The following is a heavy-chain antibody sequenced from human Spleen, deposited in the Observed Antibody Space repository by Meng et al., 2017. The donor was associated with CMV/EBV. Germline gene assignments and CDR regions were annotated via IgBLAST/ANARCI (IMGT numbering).Heavy chain of an antibody. J-gene: IGHJ6*02. CDR2: IIPILGIA. CDR1: GGTFSSYA. V-gene: IGHV1-69*10. CDR3: AKTPYYDFWSGPDSGVDV. Sequence: SVKVSCKASGGTFSSYAISWVRQAPGQGLEWMGGIIPILGIANYAQKFQGRVTITADKSTSTAYMELSSLRSEDTAVYYCAKTPYYDFWSGPDSGVDVWGQGTTVTVSS. D-gene: IGHD3-3*01.